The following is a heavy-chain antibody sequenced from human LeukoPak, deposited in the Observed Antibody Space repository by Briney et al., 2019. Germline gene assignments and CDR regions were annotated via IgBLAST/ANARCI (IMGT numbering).Heavy chain of an antibody. CDR1: GFTFRSYT. J-gene: IGHJ4*02. D-gene: IGHD5-12*01. CDR3: ARVTNGGYDSGNFDY. V-gene: IGHV3-21*01. Sequence: GGSLRLSCAASGFTFRSYTMNWVRQAPGKGLEWVSSISTSSTYIYSTASVKGRFTVSRDNAKNSLYLQMNSLRAEDTAVYYCARVTNGGYDSGNFDYWGQGTLVTVSS. CDR2: ISTSSTYI.